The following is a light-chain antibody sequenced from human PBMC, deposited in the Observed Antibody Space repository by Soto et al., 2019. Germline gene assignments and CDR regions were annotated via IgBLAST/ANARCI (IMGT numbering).Light chain of an antibody. Sequence: QSALTQPTSVSGSPGQSVTISCTGTSSDVDSYNRVSWYQQPPGTAPKLIIYKISNRPSGVPDRFSGSKSGNTASLTISGLQAEDEADYYCSLYTSSSTYVFGTGTKLTVL. V-gene: IGLV2-18*01. CDR2: KIS. J-gene: IGLJ1*01. CDR3: SLYTSSSTYV. CDR1: SSDVDSYNR.